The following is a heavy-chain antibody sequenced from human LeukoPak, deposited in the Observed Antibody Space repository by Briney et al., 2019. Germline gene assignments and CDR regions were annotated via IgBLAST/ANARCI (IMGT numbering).Heavy chain of an antibody. CDR2: IYISGST. CDR3: ARTWGWYYFDY. D-gene: IGHD6-19*01. CDR1: GGFISSGSYY. V-gene: IGHV4-61*02. Sequence: NPSQTLSLTCSVSGGFISSGSYYWSWIRQPAGKGLEWIGRIYISGSTNYNPSLKSRVTISVDTSKNQFSLKLSSVTAADTAVYYCARTWGWYYFDYWGQGTLVTVSS. J-gene: IGHJ4*02.